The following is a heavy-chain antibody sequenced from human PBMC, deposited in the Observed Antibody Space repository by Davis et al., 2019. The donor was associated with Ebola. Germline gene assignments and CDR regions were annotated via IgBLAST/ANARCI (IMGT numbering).Heavy chain of an antibody. CDR3: ARHKGFSSSGEFDP. D-gene: IGHD3-22*01. J-gene: IGHJ5*02. CDR2: IYPGDSNV. CDR1: GYTFTKYW. V-gene: IGHV5-51*01. Sequence: GESLKISCKGFGYTFTKYWIGWVRQMPGKGLEWLGIIYPGDSNVKYSPSFEGQVTISADKSINTAYLQWSSLKASDTAIYYCARHKGFSSSGEFDPWGQGTLVTVSS.